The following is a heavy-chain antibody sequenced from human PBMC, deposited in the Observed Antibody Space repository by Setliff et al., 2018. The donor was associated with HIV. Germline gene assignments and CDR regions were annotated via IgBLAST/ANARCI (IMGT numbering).Heavy chain of an antibody. J-gene: IGHJ4*02. CDR1: GYSFSTYW. Sequence: PGESLKISCQGSGYSFSTYWIGWVRQMPGKGLEWMGIIYPGDSDTRYSPSFQGQVTISADKSISTAYLQWSSLKASDTAIYYCARHREVGIYDYWGQGTLVTVSS. V-gene: IGHV5-51*01. CDR3: ARHREVGIYDY. CDR2: IYPGDSDT. D-gene: IGHD3-10*01.